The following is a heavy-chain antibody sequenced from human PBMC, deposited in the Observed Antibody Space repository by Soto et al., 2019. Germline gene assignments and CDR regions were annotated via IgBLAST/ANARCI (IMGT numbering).Heavy chain of an antibody. J-gene: IGHJ4*02. Sequence: QVQLVESGGGVVQPGRSLRLSCAASGFTFSSYGMHWVRQAPGKGLEWVAVISYDGSNKYYADSVKGRFTISRDNSKNTLYLQMNSLRAEDTAVYYCAKDTLLVAATLDYWGQGTLVTVSS. CDR1: GFTFSSYG. CDR2: ISYDGSNK. CDR3: AKDTLLVAATLDY. D-gene: IGHD2-15*01. V-gene: IGHV3-30*18.